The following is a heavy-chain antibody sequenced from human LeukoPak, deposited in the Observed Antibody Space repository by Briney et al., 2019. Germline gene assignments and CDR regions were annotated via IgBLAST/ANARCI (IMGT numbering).Heavy chain of an antibody. CDR3: ARRSSSTWYFDY. CDR2: VYYSGST. Sequence: AETLSLTCNVSGGSISSYDLGWIRQPPGKGLEWIGCVYYSGSTNSNPSIKSRVTISVDTSKNQFSLNLTSVTAADTAVYFCARRSSSTWYFDYWGQGTLVTVSS. J-gene: IGHJ4*02. D-gene: IGHD2-2*01. V-gene: IGHV4-59*01. CDR1: GGSISSYD.